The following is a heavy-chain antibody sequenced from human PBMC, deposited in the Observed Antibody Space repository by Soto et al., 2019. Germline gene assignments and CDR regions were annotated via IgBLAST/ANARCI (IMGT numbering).Heavy chain of an antibody. J-gene: IGHJ1*01. Sequence: GGSLRLSCAASGFTFSSYGMHWVRQAPGKGLEWVAVIWYDGSNKYYADSVKGRFTISRDNSKNTLYLQMNSLRAEDTAVYYCARDSGSNPPEYFQHWGQGTLVTVSS. CDR1: GFTFSSYG. D-gene: IGHD4-4*01. CDR3: ARDSGSNPPEYFQH. CDR2: IWYDGSNK. V-gene: IGHV3-33*01.